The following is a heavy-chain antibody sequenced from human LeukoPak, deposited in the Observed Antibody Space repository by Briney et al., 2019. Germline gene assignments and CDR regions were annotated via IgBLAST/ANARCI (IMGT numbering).Heavy chain of an antibody. CDR1: GSTLPVYH. Sequence: GASVKVSCKTSGSTLPVYHIHWVRQAPGQGLEWMGWINPNSGVTNYAQNLQGRVTLTGDTSISTSYMELTALTSVDTAVYYCGLVASGNWWFDPWGQGTLVTVSS. CDR2: INPNSGVT. CDR3: GLVASGNWWFDP. V-gene: IGHV1-2*02. J-gene: IGHJ5*02. D-gene: IGHD2-8*02.